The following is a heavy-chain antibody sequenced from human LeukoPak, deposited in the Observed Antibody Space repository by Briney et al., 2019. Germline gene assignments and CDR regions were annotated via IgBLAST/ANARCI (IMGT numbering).Heavy chain of an antibody. CDR2: INQDGSES. J-gene: IGHJ4*02. Sequence: PGGSLRLSCAASGFTFSTYWMSWVRQAPGKGLEWVANINQDGSESYYVDSVKGRFTISRDNAKNSLYLQMNSLRAEDTAVYYCARGRRITIFGVVIGLVYWGQGTLVTVSS. CDR3: ARGRRITIFGVVIGLVY. CDR1: GFTFSTYW. D-gene: IGHD3-3*01. V-gene: IGHV3-7*01.